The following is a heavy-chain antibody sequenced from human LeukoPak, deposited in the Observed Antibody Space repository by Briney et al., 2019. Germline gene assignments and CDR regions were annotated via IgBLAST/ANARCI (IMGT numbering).Heavy chain of an antibody. Sequence: PGGSLRLSCAASGFTFSSYWMSWVRQAPGKGLEWVANIKQDGSEKYYVDSVKGRFTISRDNAKNSLCLQMNSLRAEDTAVYYCASPNYGGNSVPWGQGTLVTVSS. V-gene: IGHV3-7*01. D-gene: IGHD4-23*01. CDR3: ASPNYGGNSVP. CDR1: GFTFSSYW. J-gene: IGHJ5*02. CDR2: IKQDGSEK.